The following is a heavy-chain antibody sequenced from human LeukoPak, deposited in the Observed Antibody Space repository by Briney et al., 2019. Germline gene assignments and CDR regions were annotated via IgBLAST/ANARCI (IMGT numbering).Heavy chain of an antibody. Sequence: PGGSLRLSCAVSGLTFNNYAMSWVRQAPGKGLEWVSGISGRGASKYYADSVKGRFTISRDNSKSTLSLQMNSLRAEDTAIYYCATYRQVLLPFESWGQGTLVTVSS. CDR3: ATYRQVLLPFES. D-gene: IGHD2-8*02. CDR2: ISGRGASK. J-gene: IGHJ4*02. V-gene: IGHV3-23*01. CDR1: GLTFNNYA.